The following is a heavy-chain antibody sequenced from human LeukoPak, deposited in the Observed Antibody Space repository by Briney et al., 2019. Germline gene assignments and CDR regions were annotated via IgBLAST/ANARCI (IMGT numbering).Heavy chain of an antibody. V-gene: IGHV4-38-2*02. CDR1: GYSISSGYY. CDR3: ARDPSAATRVDPPCGFDY. J-gene: IGHJ4*02. CDR2: IYHSGST. Sequence: KTSETLSLTCTVSGYSISSGYYWGWIRQPPGKGLEWIGSIYHSGSTYYNPSLKSRVTISVDTSKNQFSLKLSSVTAADTAVYYCARDPSAATRVDPPCGFDYWGQGTLVTVSS. D-gene: IGHD2-15*01.